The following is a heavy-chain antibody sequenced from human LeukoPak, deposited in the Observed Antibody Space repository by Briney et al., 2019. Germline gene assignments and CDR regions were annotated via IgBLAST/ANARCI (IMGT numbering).Heavy chain of an antibody. V-gene: IGHV3-30*04. D-gene: IGHD4-23*01. Sequence: GGSLRLSCAASGFTFSTYAMHWVRQAPGKGLEWVAVIPYDGSNKYYADSVKGRFTISRENSKNRLYLQMNSLRAEDTAVYYCARAEGYGGELDSWGQGTPVTVSS. J-gene: IGHJ4*02. CDR2: IPYDGSNK. CDR3: ARAEGYGGELDS. CDR1: GFTFSTYA.